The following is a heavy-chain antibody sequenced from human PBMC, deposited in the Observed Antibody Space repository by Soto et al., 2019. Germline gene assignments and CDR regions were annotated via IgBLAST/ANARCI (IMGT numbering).Heavy chain of an antibody. CDR1: GFTFSSYA. D-gene: IGHD4-17*01. V-gene: IGHV3-30-3*01. CDR3: ARDAQDRKTTVTTPRRRLGY. J-gene: IGHJ4*02. Sequence: QVQLVESGGGVVQPGRSLRLSCAASGFTFSSYAMHWVRQAPGKGLEWVAVISYDGSNKYYADSVKGRFTISRDNSKNTLYLQMNSLRAEDTAVYYCARDAQDRKTTVTTPRRRLGYWGQGTLVTVSS. CDR2: ISYDGSNK.